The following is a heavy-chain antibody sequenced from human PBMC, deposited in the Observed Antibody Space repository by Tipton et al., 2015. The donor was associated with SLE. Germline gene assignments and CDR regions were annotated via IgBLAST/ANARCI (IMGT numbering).Heavy chain of an antibody. V-gene: IGHV4-34*01. CDR1: GFTFGNYF. D-gene: IGHD3-10*01. CDR2: INHSGTT. J-gene: IGHJ3*02. Sequence: LRLSCAASGFTFGNYFMAWVRQAPGKGLEWIGEINHSGTTNYNPSLKSRVTISVDTSKNQFSLKLSSVTAADTAVYYCARARSYGAFDIWGQGTMVTVSS. CDR3: ARARSYGAFDI.